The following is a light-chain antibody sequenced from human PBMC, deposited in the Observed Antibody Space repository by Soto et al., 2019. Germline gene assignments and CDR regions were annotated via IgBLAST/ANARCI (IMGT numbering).Light chain of an antibody. J-gene: IGLJ3*02. V-gene: IGLV2-14*01. Sequence: QSALTQPASVSGSPGQSITISCTGTSSDVGGYNYVSWYQHHPGKAPRLMIYGVSIRPSGVSNRFSGSKSGNTASLTITGLQSEDEAAYYCQSYDSDVSAWVFGGGTQLTVL. CDR3: QSYDSDVSAWV. CDR1: SSDVGGYNY. CDR2: GVS.